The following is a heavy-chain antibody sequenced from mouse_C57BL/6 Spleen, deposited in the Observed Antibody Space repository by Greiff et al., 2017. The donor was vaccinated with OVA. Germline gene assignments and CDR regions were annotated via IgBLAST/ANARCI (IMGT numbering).Heavy chain of an antibody. D-gene: IGHD4-1*01. V-gene: IGHV5-17*01. CDR3: AGTGAMDY. J-gene: IGHJ4*01. Sequence: EVLLVESGGGLVKPGGSLKLSCAASGFTFSDYGMHWVRQAPEKGLEWVAYISSGSSTIYYADTVKGRFTISRDNAKNTLFLHMTSLRSEDTAMYYCAGTGAMDYWGQGTSVTVSS. CDR2: ISSGSSTI. CDR1: GFTFSDYG.